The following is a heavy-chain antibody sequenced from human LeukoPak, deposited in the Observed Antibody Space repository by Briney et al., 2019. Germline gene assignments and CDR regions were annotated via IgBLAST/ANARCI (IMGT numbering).Heavy chain of an antibody. CDR3: AKEEAEWLVRGVEYFQH. V-gene: IGHV3-23*01. Sequence: PVGSLRLSCAASGFTFSSYAMSWVRQAPGKGLEWVSAISGSGGSTYYADSVKGRFTISRDNSKNTLYLQMNSLRAEDTAVYYCAKEEAEWLVRGVEYFQHWGQGTLVTVSS. CDR1: GFTFSSYA. D-gene: IGHD6-19*01. CDR2: ISGSGGST. J-gene: IGHJ1*01.